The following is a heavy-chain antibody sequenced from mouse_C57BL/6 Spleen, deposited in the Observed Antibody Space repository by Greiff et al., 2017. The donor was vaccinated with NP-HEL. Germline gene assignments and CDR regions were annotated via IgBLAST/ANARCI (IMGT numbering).Heavy chain of an antibody. J-gene: IGHJ2*01. CDR2: ISDGGSYT. Sequence: DVMLVESGGGLVKPGGSLKLSCAASGFTFSSYAMSWVRQTPEKRLEWVATISDGGSYTYYPDNVKGRFTISRDNAKNNLYLQMSHLKSEDTAMYYCARGILRRGLVPGYYFDYWGQGTTLTVSS. V-gene: IGHV5-4*03. CDR3: ARGILRRGLVPGYYFDY. D-gene: IGHD1-1*01. CDR1: GFTFSSYA.